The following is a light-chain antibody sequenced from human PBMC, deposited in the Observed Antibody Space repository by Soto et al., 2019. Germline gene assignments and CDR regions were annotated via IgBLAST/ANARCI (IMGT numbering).Light chain of an antibody. Sequence: QSALTQPASVSGSPGQSITISCTGTSSDVGGYNYVSWYQHHPGKAPKLMIYEVSNRPSGVSYRFSGSKSGNTASLTISGPQAEDEADYYCNSYTGSGIVFGTGTKVTVL. CDR2: EVS. CDR1: SSDVGGYNY. CDR3: NSYTGSGIV. J-gene: IGLJ1*01. V-gene: IGLV2-14*01.